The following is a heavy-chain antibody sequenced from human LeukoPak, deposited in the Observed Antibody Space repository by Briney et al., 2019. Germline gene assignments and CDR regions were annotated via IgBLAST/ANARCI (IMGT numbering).Heavy chain of an antibody. D-gene: IGHD2-15*01. CDR3: ACSWCHDH. V-gene: IGHV3-7*01. CDR1: GFTFSNYW. J-gene: IGHJ4*02. CDR2: IKQDGSEK. Sequence: PGGSLRLSCAASGFTFSNYWMGWDRQAPGKGLEWVANIKQDGSEKYYVDSVKGRFTISRDNAKNSLDLQMNSLRAEDTAVYYWACSWCHDHWGQGTLVTVSS.